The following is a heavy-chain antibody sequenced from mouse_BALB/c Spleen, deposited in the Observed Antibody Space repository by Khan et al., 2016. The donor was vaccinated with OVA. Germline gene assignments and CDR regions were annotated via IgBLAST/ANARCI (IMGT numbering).Heavy chain of an antibody. Sequence: VQLQESGPGLVAPSQSLSITCTISGFSLTNYGVHWVRQPPGKGQEGRVVKWSDGSTTYNSALKSRLTISKENSESQVFLKMNSLQTDDTAMYFCSRQPYYHYNIMDYWGQGTSVTVSS. CDR2: KWSDGST. V-gene: IGHV2-6-1*01. CDR3: SRQPYYHYNIMDY. D-gene: IGHD2-10*01. CDR1: GFSLTNYG. J-gene: IGHJ4*01.